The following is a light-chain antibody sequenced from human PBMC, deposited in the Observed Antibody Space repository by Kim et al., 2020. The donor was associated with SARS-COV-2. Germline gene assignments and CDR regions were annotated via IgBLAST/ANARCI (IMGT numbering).Light chain of an antibody. CDR1: QLGDKY. CDR3: QAWDGRVV. CDR2: QDI. J-gene: IGLJ2*01. V-gene: IGLV3-1*01. Sequence: VSVSPRQTASITCSGDQLGDKYVCWYQQKPGQSPVLVIYQDIKRPSGIPERVSGSNSGNTATLTISGTQAMDEADYYCQAWDGRVVFGGGTQLTVL.